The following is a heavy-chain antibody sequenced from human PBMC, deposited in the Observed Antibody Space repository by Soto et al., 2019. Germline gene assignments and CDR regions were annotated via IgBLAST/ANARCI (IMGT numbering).Heavy chain of an antibody. CDR1: GFSLTTSGVG. J-gene: IGHJ3*01. CDR2: IYWDDDK. D-gene: IGHD2-15*01. V-gene: IGHV2-5*02. Sequence: SGPTLVNPTQTLTLTCTFSGFSLTTSGVGVGWIRQPPGKALEWLALIYWDDDKRYSPSLKSRLTITKDTSQNQVVLTMTNMEPVDIASYFCERCPGPGGAFDFWGQGTMVTVSS. CDR3: ERCPGPGGAFDF.